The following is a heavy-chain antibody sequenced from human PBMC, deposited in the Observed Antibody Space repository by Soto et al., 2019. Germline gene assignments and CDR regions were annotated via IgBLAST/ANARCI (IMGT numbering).Heavy chain of an antibody. J-gene: IGHJ6*02. V-gene: IGHV3-23*01. CDR1: GFTFSSYA. CDR3: AKAPIAAAGGHMDV. Sequence: GGSLRLFCAASGFTFSSYAMSWVRQAPGKGLEWVSAISGSGGSTYYADSVKGRFTISRDNSKNTLYLQMNSLRAEDTAVYYCAKAPIAAAGGHMDVWGQGTTVTVSS. D-gene: IGHD6-13*01. CDR2: ISGSGGST.